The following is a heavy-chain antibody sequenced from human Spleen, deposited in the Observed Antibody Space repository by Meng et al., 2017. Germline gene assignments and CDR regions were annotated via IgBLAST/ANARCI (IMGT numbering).Heavy chain of an antibody. CDR1: GFTFNSFG. V-gene: IGHV3-30*19. CDR2: ISYDGSNK. D-gene: IGHD3-10*01. J-gene: IGHJ6*02. Sequence: GESLKISCAASGFTFNSFGMHWVRQAPGKGLEWVAVISYDGSNKYYADSVKGRFTISRDNSKNTLYLQMNSLRAEDTAVYYCARNLVLLWFGEPYGMDVWGQRTTVTVSS. CDR3: ARNLVLLWFGEPYGMDV.